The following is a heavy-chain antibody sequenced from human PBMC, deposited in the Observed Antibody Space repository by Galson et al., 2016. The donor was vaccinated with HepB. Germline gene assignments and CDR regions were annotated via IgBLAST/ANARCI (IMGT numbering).Heavy chain of an antibody. CDR2: IDPSDSYT. CDR3: AESVTSAGTPYNYGMDV. J-gene: IGHJ6*04. CDR1: GYSFTSYW. D-gene: IGHD6-19*01. Sequence: QSGADVKKPGESLRISCKGSGYSFTSYWITWVRQMPGKGLEWMGRIDPSDSYTNYSPSFQGHVTISADKSISTVSLQWSSLKDSDTAIYYCAESVTSAGTPYNYGMDVWGKGTTVAVAS. V-gene: IGHV5-10-1*01.